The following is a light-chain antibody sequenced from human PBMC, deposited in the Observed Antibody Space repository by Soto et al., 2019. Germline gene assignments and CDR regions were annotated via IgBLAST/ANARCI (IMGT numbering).Light chain of an antibody. CDR1: EAISNF. J-gene: IGKJ2*01. V-gene: IGKV1-27*01. Sequence: DIQMTQSPSSLSASVGDRVTITCRASEAISNFLAWYQQRPGKVPKLLIYAASTLQSGVPSRFSGSGSGSEFPLTISSLQPEDVATYYCHKYNSAPYTFGQGTNLEI. CDR3: HKYNSAPYT. CDR2: AAS.